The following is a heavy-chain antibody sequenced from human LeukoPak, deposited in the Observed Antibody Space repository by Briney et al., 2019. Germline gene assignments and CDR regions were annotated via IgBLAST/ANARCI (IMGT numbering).Heavy chain of an antibody. D-gene: IGHD1-26*01. CDR1: GYTFTGYY. V-gene: IGHV1-2*02. J-gene: IGHJ4*02. Sequence: GASVKVSCKASGYTFTGYYMHWVRQAPGQGLEWMGWINPNSGGTNYAQKFQGRVTMTRDTSISTAYMELSRLRSDDTAVYYCAILSGTSGGNFDYWGQGTLVTVSS. CDR3: AILSGTSGGNFDY. CDR2: INPNSGGT.